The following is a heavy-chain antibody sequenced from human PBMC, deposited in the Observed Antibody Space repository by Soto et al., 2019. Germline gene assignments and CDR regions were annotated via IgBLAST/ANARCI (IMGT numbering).Heavy chain of an antibody. Sequence: QVQLVQSGAEVKKPGSSVKVSCKASGGTLSSYAISWVRQAPGEGLEWMGGIIPIFGTANYAQKFQGRVTITADESTSTAYMELSSLRSEDTAVYYCATSSRDGYNYNLNPFYPWGQGTLVTVSS. CDR1: GGTLSSYA. CDR2: IIPIFGTA. CDR3: ATSSRDGYNYNLNPFYP. V-gene: IGHV1-69*01. J-gene: IGHJ5*02. D-gene: IGHD5-12*01.